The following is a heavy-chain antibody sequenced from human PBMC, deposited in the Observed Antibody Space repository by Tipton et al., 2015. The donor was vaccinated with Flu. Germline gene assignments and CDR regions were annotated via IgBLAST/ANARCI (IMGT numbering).Heavy chain of an antibody. Sequence: SLRLSCAASGFTFSSYGMSWVRQAAGKGLEWVSGIRGSGDRTYYADSVKGRFTISRDKSKNMLYLQMQSLKAEDTAVYYCAKDRVGGGSDDWGQGTLVTVSS. CDR2: IRGSGDRT. CDR1: GFTFSSYG. V-gene: IGHV3-23*01. CDR3: AKDRVGGGSDD. D-gene: IGHD3-3*01. J-gene: IGHJ4*02.